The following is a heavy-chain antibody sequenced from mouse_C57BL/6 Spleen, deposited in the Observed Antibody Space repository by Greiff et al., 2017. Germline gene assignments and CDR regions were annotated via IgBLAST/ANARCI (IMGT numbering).Heavy chain of an antibody. V-gene: IGHV1-81*01. Sequence: QVQLQQSGAELARPGASVKLSCKASGYTFTSYGISWVKQRTGQGLEWIGGIYPRSGSTSYNQKFKGKATLTVDNSSSTAYMQLSSLTSADSAVYFCASGSYYYGSSYGYFDVWGTGTTVTVSS. CDR3: ASGSYYYGSSYGYFDV. CDR1: GYTFTSYG. CDR2: IYPRSGST. D-gene: IGHD1-1*01. J-gene: IGHJ1*03.